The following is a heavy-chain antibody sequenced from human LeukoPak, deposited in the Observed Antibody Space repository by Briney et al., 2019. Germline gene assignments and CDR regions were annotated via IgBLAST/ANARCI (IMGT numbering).Heavy chain of an antibody. CDR1: GGSFSSYY. CDR2: INHSGST. Sequence: SETLSLTCAVYGGSFSSYYWSWIRQPPGKGLEWIGEINHSGSTNYNPSLKSRVTISVDTSKNQFSLKLSSVTAADTAVYYCARGRSGSSWYNYWGQGTLVTVSS. V-gene: IGHV4-34*01. J-gene: IGHJ4*02. CDR3: ARGRSGSSWYNY. D-gene: IGHD6-13*01.